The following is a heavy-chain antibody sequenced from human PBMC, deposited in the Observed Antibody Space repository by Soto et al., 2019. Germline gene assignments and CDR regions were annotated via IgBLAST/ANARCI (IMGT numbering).Heavy chain of an antibody. J-gene: IGHJ6*02. CDR1: GFTFSSYA. Sequence: VGSLRLSCAASGFTFSSYAMHWVRQAPGKGLEWVAVISYDGSNKYYADSVKGRFTISRDNSKNALYLQMNSLRAEDTAVYYCARDTQYLAGYYYGMDVWGQGTTVTVSS. CDR2: ISYDGSNK. V-gene: IGHV3-30-3*01. D-gene: IGHD2-2*02. CDR3: ARDTQYLAGYYYGMDV.